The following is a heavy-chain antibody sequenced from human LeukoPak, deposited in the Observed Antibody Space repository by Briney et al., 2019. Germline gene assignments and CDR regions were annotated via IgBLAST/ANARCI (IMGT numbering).Heavy chain of an antibody. D-gene: IGHD3-10*01. V-gene: IGHV1-2*02. CDR1: GYTFTGYY. Sequence: GASVKVPCKASGYTFTGYYMHWVRQAPGQGLEWMGWINTNSGGTNYAHRFQGRVTMPRDPSISQAYMELSRLRSDDTAVYYCARGGHRYYGSGILQAYNWFDPWGQGTLVTLSS. J-gene: IGHJ5*02. CDR2: INTNSGGT. CDR3: ARGGHRYYGSGILQAYNWFDP.